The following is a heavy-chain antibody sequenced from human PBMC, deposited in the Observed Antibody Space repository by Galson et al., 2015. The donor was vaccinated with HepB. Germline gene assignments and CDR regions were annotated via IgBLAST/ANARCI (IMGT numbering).Heavy chain of an antibody. CDR1: GFTFSTYT. CDR2: TSYDERNK. J-gene: IGHJ6*02. V-gene: IGHV3-30*01. D-gene: IGHD3-22*01. CDR3: ARDRGMSPRWPVYYPPSGMDA. Sequence: SLRLSCAASGFTFSTYTMHWVRQAPGKGLEWVSLTSYDERNKNYADSVKGRFTISRDNSKNTLYLQMNSLRPEDTAVYYCARDRGMSPRWPVYYPPSGMDAGGQGTPVTAPS.